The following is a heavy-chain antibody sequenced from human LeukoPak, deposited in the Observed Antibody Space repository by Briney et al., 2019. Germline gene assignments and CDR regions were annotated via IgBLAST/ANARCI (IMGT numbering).Heavy chain of an antibody. D-gene: IGHD2-15*01. CDR2: ISSSGSTI. CDR3: ARDLEGDRPTYFDY. V-gene: IGHV3-11*01. CDR1: GFTFSDYY. J-gene: IGHJ4*02. Sequence: GGSLRLSCAASGFTFSDYYMSWIRQAPGKGLEWVSYISSSGSTIYYADSVKGRFTISRDNAKNSLYLQMNGLRAEDTAVYYCARDLEGDRPTYFDYWGQGTLVTVSS.